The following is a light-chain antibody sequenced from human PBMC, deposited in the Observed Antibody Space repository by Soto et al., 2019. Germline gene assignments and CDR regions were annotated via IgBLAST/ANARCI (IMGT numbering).Light chain of an antibody. CDR1: QSVSSY. J-gene: IGKJ4*01. CDR2: DAS. V-gene: IGKV3-11*01. Sequence: DILLTQSPATLSLSPGEKATLSCRASQSVSSYLAWYQQKPGQAPRLLIYDASNRATGIPARFSGSGSGTDFTLTISSLEPEDFAVYYCQQRSNWPLTFGGGTKVEIK. CDR3: QQRSNWPLT.